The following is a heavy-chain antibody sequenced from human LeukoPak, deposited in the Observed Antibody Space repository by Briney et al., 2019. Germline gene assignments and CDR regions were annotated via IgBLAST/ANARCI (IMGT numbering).Heavy chain of an antibody. CDR3: ARDAEGYSSGWYGVNDY. V-gene: IGHV3-21*01. Sequence: GGSLRLSCAASGFTFSSYSMNWVRQAPGKGLEWVSSISSSSSYIYYADSVKGRFTISRDNAKNSLYLQMNSLRAEDTAVYYCARDAEGYSSGWYGVNDYWGQGTLVTVSS. J-gene: IGHJ4*02. CDR1: GFTFSSYS. CDR2: ISSSSSYI. D-gene: IGHD6-19*01.